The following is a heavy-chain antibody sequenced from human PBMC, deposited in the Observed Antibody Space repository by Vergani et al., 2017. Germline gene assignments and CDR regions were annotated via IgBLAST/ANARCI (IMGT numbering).Heavy chain of an antibody. V-gene: IGHV3-30-3*01. J-gene: IGHJ6*03. CDR1: GFTFSSYA. D-gene: IGHD6-6*01. CDR2: ILYDGSNK. CDR3: ARENTGIAARPSLHYYYYYMDV. Sequence: QVQLVESGGGVVQPGRSLRLSCAASGFTFSSYAMHWVRQAPGKGLEWVAIILYDGSNKYYADSVKGRFTISRDNSKNTLYLQMNSLRAEDTAVYYCARENTGIAARPSLHYYYYYMDVWGKGTTVTVSS.